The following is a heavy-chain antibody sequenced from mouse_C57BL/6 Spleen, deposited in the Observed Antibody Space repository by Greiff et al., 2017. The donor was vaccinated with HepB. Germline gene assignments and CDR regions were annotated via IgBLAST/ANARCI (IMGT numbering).Heavy chain of an antibody. D-gene: IGHD2-3*01. J-gene: IGHJ2*01. Sequence: EVQLVESGGGLVQPGGSLKLSCAASGFTFSDYYMYWVRQTPEKRLEWVAYISNGGGSTYYPDTVKGRFTISRDNATNTLYLQMSRLKSEDTAMYYCARHNYDGYFDYWGQGTTLTVSS. CDR3: ARHNYDGYFDY. CDR1: GFTFSDYY. V-gene: IGHV5-12*01. CDR2: ISNGGGST.